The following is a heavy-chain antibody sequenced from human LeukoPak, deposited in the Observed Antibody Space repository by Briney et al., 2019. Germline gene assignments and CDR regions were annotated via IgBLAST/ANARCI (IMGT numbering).Heavy chain of an antibody. Sequence: GGSLRLSCVASGFSVTSYAVSWVRQAPGKGLEWVSYINDDSSDIHYAGSVRGRFTISRDDARKTLYLQLSSLRVEDTAVYYCARDTFQPGLIDSWGQGTLVTVSS. V-gene: IGHV3-11*06. CDR1: GFSVTSYA. CDR3: ARDTFQPGLIDS. J-gene: IGHJ4*02. D-gene: IGHD2-2*01. CDR2: INDDSSDI.